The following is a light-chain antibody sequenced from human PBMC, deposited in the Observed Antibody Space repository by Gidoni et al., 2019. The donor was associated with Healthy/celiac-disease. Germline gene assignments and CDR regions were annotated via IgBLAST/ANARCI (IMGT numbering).Light chain of an antibody. V-gene: IGKV3-15*01. CDR1: QSVSSN. Sequence: IVMTQSPATLSVSPGERATLSFRAGQSVSSNLAWYQQKPGQAPRLLIYGASTRATVLPARFSGSGSGTEFTLTISSLQSADFAVYYCQQYNNWPRGTFGQGTKVEIK. CDR2: GAS. J-gene: IGKJ1*01. CDR3: QQYNNWPRGT.